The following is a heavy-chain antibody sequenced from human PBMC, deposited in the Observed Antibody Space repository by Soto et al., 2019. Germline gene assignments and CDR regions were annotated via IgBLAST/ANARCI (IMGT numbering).Heavy chain of an antibody. Sequence: GGLRLSCAASGFTFSSYAMSWVRQAPGKGLEWVSAISGSGGSTYYADSVKGRFTISRDNSKNTLYLQMNSLRAEDTAVYYCAKDWGRITMIVVAHLYFDYWGRGTLVTVSS. J-gene: IGHJ4*02. D-gene: IGHD3-22*01. CDR3: AKDWGRITMIVVAHLYFDY. CDR1: GFTFSSYA. V-gene: IGHV3-23*01. CDR2: ISGSGGST.